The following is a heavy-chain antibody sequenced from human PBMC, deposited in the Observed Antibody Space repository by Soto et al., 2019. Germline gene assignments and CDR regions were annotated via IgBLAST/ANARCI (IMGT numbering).Heavy chain of an antibody. V-gene: IGHV4-34*01. J-gene: IGHJ4*02. CDR2: INHSGST. Sequence: PSETLSLTCAVYGGSFSGYYWSWIRQPPGKGLEWIGEINHSGSTNYNPSLKSRVTISVDTSENQFSLKLSSVTAADTAVYYCARSYVWGSYRPFFDYWGQGTLVTVSS. CDR3: ARSYVWGSYRPFFDY. D-gene: IGHD3-16*02. CDR1: GGSFSGYY.